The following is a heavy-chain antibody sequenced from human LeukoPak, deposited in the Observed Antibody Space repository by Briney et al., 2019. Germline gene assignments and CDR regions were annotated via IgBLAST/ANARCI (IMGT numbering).Heavy chain of an antibody. V-gene: IGHV1-2*02. D-gene: IGHD6-19*01. CDR3: ATGRQWLVGGDWFDP. Sequence: ASVKVSCKASGYTFTSYGISWVRQAPGQGLEWMGWINPNSGGTDYAQKFQGRITMTKDTSISTTYMELSRLISDDTAMYYCATGRQWLVGGDWFDPWGQGTLVTVSS. J-gene: IGHJ5*02. CDR1: GYTFTSYG. CDR2: INPNSGGT.